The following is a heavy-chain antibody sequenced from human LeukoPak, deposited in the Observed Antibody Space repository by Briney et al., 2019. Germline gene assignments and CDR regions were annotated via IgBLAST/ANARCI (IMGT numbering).Heavy chain of an antibody. Sequence: ASVKVSCKASGYTFTGYYMHWVRQAPGQGLEWMGWINPNSGGTNYAQKFQGRVTMTRDTSISTAYMELSRLRSDDTAVYYCARAPAIAARPHYYYYMDVWGKGTTVTVSS. J-gene: IGHJ6*03. V-gene: IGHV1-2*02. CDR1: GYTFTGYY. CDR2: INPNSGGT. CDR3: ARAPAIAARPHYYYYMDV. D-gene: IGHD6-6*01.